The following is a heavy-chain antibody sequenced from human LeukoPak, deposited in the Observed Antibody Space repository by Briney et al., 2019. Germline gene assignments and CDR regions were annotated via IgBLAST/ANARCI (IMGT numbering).Heavy chain of an antibody. CDR2: ISSSSSYI. CDR1: GFTFSSYS. Sequence: GGSLRLSCAASGFTFSSYSMNWVRQAPGKGLEWVSSISSSSSYIYYADSVKGRFTISRDNAKNSLYLQMNSLRAEDTAVYYCAKGTIPRYYYDSSGLLDYWGQGTLVTVSS. D-gene: IGHD3-22*01. V-gene: IGHV3-21*04. CDR3: AKGTIPRYYYDSSGLLDY. J-gene: IGHJ4*02.